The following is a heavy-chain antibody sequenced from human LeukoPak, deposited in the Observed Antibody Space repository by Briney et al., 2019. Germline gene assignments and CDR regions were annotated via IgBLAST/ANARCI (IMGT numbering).Heavy chain of an antibody. CDR2: IYYSGST. CDR3: AKDSSIVVVTAVRI. Sequence: SETLSLTCTVSGGSISSYYWSWIRQPPGKGLEWIGYIYYSGSTNYNPSLKSRVTISVDTSKNQFSLKLSSVTAADTAVYYCAKDSSIVVVTAVRIWGQGTLVTVSS. V-gene: IGHV4-59*12. D-gene: IGHD2-21*02. CDR1: GGSISSYY. J-gene: IGHJ4*02.